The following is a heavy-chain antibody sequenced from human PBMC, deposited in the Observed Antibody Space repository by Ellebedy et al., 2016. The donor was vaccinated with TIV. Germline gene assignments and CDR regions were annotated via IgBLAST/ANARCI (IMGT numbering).Heavy chain of an antibody. V-gene: IGHV3-33*01. CDR2: IWNDGSNK. CDR3: ARDRFRGEDHEHLVSGVAYGMDI. J-gene: IGHJ6*02. CDR1: GFTFSTYG. Sequence: GESLKISCAASGFTFSTYGMHWVRQAPGKGLEWVAVIWNDGSNKHYADSVKGRFTISRDNSKNTMYLQMNSLRAEDTAVYFCARDRFRGEDHEHLVSGVAYGMDIWGQGTTVTVSS. D-gene: IGHD6-6*01.